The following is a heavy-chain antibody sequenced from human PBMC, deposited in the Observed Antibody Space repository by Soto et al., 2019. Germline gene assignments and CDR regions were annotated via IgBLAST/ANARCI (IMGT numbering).Heavy chain of an antibody. D-gene: IGHD1-26*01. Sequence: GGSLRRSCAASGFSFNNTWMSWVRQAPGKGLEWVGRIKSLSDGGTTDYAAPVKGRFTISRDDSKNTLYVQMNSLKTEDTGVYYCTTDLRWEFVPFDYWGQGALVTVSS. CDR2: IKSLSDGGTT. CDR3: TTDLRWEFVPFDY. CDR1: GFSFNNTW. J-gene: IGHJ4*02. V-gene: IGHV3-15*01.